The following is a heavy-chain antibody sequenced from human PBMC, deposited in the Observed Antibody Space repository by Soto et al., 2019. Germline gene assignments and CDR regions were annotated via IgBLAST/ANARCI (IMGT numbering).Heavy chain of an antibody. CDR1: GDTSSNYG. J-gene: IGHJ6*02. V-gene: IGHV1-69*06. D-gene: IGHD1-26*01. CDR2: ILPVFGTT. CDR3: ARDPDEVVGTDYHYYGMDV. Sequence: SVKVSCKASGDTSSNYGVSWVQQAPGQGLEWMGGILPVFGTTTYARNFQGRITITADKSTSTVYMELTSLRSDDTATYYCARDPDEVVGTDYHYYGMDVWDQGATVTVSS.